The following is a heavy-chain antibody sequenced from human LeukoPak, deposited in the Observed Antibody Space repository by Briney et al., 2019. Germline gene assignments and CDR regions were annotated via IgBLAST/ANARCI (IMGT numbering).Heavy chain of an antibody. Sequence: GGSLRLSCAASGFTFSDYAMNWVRQAPGKGLEWVSSISSGGSYISYADSVKGRFTVSRDNAKDSLFLHMRSLRDEDTAVYYCARAPALYCTSSSCLDGVDWGQGTLVCVSS. CDR3: ARAPALYCTSSSCLDGVD. CDR2: ISSGGSYI. D-gene: IGHD2-2*01. J-gene: IGHJ4*02. V-gene: IGHV3-21*01. CDR1: GFTFSDYA.